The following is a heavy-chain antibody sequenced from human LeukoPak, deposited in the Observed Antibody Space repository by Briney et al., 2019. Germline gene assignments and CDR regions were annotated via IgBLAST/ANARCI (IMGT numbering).Heavy chain of an antibody. J-gene: IGHJ4*02. CDR2: IKSKTDGGTT. V-gene: IGHV3-15*01. CDR1: GFTFSNAW. D-gene: IGHD5-18*01. Sequence: PGGSLRLSCAASGFTFSNAWMSWVRQAPGKGLEWVGRIKSKTDGGTTDYAAPVKGRFTISRDDSKNTLYLQMNSLKIEDTAVYYCTTGTWIQLWLADFWGQGTLVTVSS. CDR3: TTGTWIQLWLADF.